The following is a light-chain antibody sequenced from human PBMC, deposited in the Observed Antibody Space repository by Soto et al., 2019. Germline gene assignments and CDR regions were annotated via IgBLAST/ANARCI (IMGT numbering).Light chain of an antibody. CDR2: GAS. CDR1: QSVSSN. J-gene: IGKJ4*01. CDR3: QQDYNHPLT. V-gene: IGKV3-15*01. Sequence: EIQMTQSPSSLSASAGDRATLSCKASQSVSSNLAWYQQKPGQAPKLLIYGASTRDTGIPARFSGSGSGTEFTLTISSLQPEDIATYFCQQDYNHPLTFGGGTKVDIK.